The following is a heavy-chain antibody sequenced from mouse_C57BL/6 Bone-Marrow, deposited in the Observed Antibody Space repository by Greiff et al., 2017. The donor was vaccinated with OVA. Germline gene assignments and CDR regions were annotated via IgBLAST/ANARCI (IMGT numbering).Heavy chain of an antibody. D-gene: IGHD3-2*02. J-gene: IGHJ3*01. CDR1: GYTFTSYW. CDR2: IDPSDSYT. Sequence: VQLQQPGAELVMPGASVKLSCKASGYTFTSYWMHWVKQRPGQGLEWIGEIDPSDSYTNYNQKFKGKSTLTVDKSSSTAYMQLSSLTSEDSAVYYCAGGTQLRLRNWGQGTLVTVSA. CDR3: AGGTQLRLRN. V-gene: IGHV1-69*01.